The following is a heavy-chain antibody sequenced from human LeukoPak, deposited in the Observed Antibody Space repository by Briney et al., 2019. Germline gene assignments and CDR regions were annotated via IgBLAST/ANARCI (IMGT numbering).Heavy chain of an antibody. V-gene: IGHV3-30*02. CDR3: ARVERPIAAAGLPDY. Sequence: SGGSLRLSCAASGFTFSSYSMNWVRQAPGKGLEWVAFIRYDGSNKYYADSVKGRFTISRDNSKNTLYLQMNSLRAEDTAVYYCARVERPIAAAGLPDYWGQGTLVTVSS. D-gene: IGHD6-13*01. J-gene: IGHJ4*02. CDR1: GFTFSSYS. CDR2: IRYDGSNK.